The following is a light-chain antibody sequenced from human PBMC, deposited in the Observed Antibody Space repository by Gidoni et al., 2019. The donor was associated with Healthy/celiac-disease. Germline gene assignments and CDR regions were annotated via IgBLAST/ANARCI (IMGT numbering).Light chain of an antibody. J-gene: IGLJ2*01. Sequence: QSALPQPPSASGSPGQSVTISCTGTSSDVGGYNYVSWYHQHPGKAPKLMIYEVSNRPSGVPDRFSGSKAGNTASLTVSGLQAEDEADYYCSSYAGSNNFVVFGGGTKLTVL. CDR3: SSYAGSNNFVV. CDR1: SSDVGGYNY. V-gene: IGLV2-8*01. CDR2: EVS.